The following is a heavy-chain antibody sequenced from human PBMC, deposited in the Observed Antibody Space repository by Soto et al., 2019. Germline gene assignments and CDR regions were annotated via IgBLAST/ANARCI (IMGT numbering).Heavy chain of an antibody. J-gene: IGHJ5*02. CDR2: INPRSGSA. Sequence: GASVKVSCKASRYLFTSHNIHWLREAPGQGLEWMGEINPRSGSAGYDQKFQDRVIITRDTSASTAYMDLSSLRSEDTAVYYCARGIATGQLDPWGQGTLVTVSS. D-gene: IGHD2-15*01. V-gene: IGHV1-46*01. CDR3: ARGIATGQLDP. CDR1: RYLFTSHN.